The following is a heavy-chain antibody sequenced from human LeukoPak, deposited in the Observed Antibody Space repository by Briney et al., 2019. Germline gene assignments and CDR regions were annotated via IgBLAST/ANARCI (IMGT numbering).Heavy chain of an antibody. Sequence: SETLSLTCAVYGGSFSGYYWSWIRQPLGKGLEWIGEINHSGSTNYNPSLKSRVTISVDTSKNQFSLKLSSVTAADTAVYYCARGRLYYDSSGYYSGFDYWGQGTLVTVSS. D-gene: IGHD3-22*01. CDR1: GGSFSGYY. J-gene: IGHJ4*02. V-gene: IGHV4-34*01. CDR2: INHSGST. CDR3: ARGRLYYDSSGYYSGFDY.